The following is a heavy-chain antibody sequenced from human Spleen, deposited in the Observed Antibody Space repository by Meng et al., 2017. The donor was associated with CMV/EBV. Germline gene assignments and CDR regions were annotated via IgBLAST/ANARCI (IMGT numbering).Heavy chain of an antibody. CDR3: ARVGEMGASNY. CDR1: GFTFSNYA. Sequence: GESLKISCAASGFTFSNYAMSWVRQAPGKGLEWVSGGSGISGTTYYADSVKGRFAISRDNSKNTLYLQMNSLRAEDTAVYYCARVGEMGASNYWGQGTLVTVSS. V-gene: IGHV3-23*01. CDR2: GSGISGTT. D-gene: IGHD1-26*01. J-gene: IGHJ4*02.